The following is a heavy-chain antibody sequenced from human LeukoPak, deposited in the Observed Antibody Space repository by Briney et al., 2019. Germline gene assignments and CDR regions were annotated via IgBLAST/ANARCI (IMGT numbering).Heavy chain of an antibody. CDR1: GFTFSSYN. Sequence: PGGSLRLSCAASGFTFSSYNMNWVRQAPGKGLEWVSTISTSSSYIYYPDSVKGRFTISRDNGKNSLYLQMSSLRAEDTAVYYCARSKVAGTSDYWGQGTLVAVSS. CDR2: ISTSSSYI. CDR3: ARSKVAGTSDY. J-gene: IGHJ4*02. D-gene: IGHD6-19*01. V-gene: IGHV3-21*01.